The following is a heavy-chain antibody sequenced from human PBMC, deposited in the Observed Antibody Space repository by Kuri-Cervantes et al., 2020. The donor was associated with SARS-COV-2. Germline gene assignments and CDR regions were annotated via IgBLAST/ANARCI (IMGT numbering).Heavy chain of an antibody. D-gene: IGHD5-12*01. CDR2: IYHSGST. CDR1: GYSISSGYY. J-gene: IGHJ3*02. V-gene: IGHV4-38-2*01. CDR3: SSRGGCYDLGDAFDI. Sequence: ESLKISCAASGYSISSGYYWGWIRQPPGKGLEWIGSIYHSGSTYYNPSLKSRVTISVDTSKNQFSLKLSFVTAADTAVYYCSSRGGCYDLGDAFDIWGQGTMVTVSS.